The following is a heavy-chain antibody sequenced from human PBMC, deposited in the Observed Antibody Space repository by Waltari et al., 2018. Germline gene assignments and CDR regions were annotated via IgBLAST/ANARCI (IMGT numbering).Heavy chain of an antibody. J-gene: IGHJ4*02. D-gene: IGHD5-18*01. V-gene: IGHV4-34*01. Sequence: QVQLQQWGAGLLKPSETLSLICAVYGGSFSGYTWMWIRQSPGKGLEWIGEISHSGGTNYNPSLKGRINISVDMSKNQFSLKLKAVTAADTAVYYCARGRRWLQLSDWGQGTPVTVSS. CDR1: GGSFSGYT. CDR2: ISHSGGT. CDR3: ARGRRWLQLSD.